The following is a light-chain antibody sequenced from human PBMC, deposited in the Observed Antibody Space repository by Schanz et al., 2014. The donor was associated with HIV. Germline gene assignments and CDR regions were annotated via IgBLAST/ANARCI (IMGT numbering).Light chain of an antibody. Sequence: SYELTQPPSVSVAPGQTATITCSGDKLGDKYACWYQQKPGQSPVLVIYQDNKRPSGIPERFSGSNSGNTATLTISETQALDEADYYCQAWDSTIVVFGGGTKLTVL. CDR1: KLGDKY. CDR2: QDN. J-gene: IGLJ2*01. CDR3: QAWDSTIVV. V-gene: IGLV3-1*01.